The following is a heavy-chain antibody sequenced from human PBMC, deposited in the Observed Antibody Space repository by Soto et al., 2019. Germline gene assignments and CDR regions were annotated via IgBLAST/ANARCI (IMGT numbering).Heavy chain of an antibody. CDR2: INHSGST. Sequence: SETLSLTCAVYGGSFSGYYWSGVRQPPGKGLEWIGEINHSGSTNYNPSLKSRVNISADTSKNQFSLKLTSVTAADTAVYYCARGLKDSGSLFRWRYWFEPWGQGNLVTVS. J-gene: IGHJ5*02. CDR1: GGSFSGYY. V-gene: IGHV4-34*01. D-gene: IGHD6-13*01. CDR3: ARGLKDSGSLFRWRYWFEP.